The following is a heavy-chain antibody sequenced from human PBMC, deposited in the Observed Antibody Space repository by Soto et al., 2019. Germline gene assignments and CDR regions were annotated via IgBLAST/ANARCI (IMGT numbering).Heavy chain of an antibody. CDR2: ISCYNGNT. CDR3: ARDKGYGFGWSSSSGMDV. D-gene: IGHD5-18*01. V-gene: IGHV1-18*01. CDR1: GYTFSNFG. J-gene: IGHJ6*02. Sequence: QVQLVQSGAEVMTPGASVKVSCKASGYTFSNFGLSWVRQAPGQGLEWMGWISCYNGNTNSAERFQGRVTKTTDTSTSTAYMEGRSLTSDDTAVYYCARDKGYGFGWSSSSGMDVWGQGPTVTVSS.